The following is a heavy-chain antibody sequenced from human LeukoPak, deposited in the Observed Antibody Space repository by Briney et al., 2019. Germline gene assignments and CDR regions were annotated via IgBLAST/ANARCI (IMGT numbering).Heavy chain of an antibody. CDR2: INSDGSTT. CDR1: GFTFGDYA. J-gene: IGHJ4*02. V-gene: IGHV3-74*01. D-gene: IGHD3-22*01. CDR3: ARILDSSGSRGLSPFDY. Sequence: GRSLRLSCSASGFTFGDYAVIWVREAPGKGLVWVSRINSDGSTTTYADSVKGRFTISRDNAKHTLYLQMNSLRAEDTAVYYCARILDSSGSRGLSPFDYWGQGTLVTVSS.